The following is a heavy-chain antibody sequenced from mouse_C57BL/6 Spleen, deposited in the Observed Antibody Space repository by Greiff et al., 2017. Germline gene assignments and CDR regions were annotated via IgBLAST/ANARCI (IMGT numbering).Heavy chain of an antibody. D-gene: IGHD2-4*01. CDR1: GYTFTSYW. CDR3: ASKIYYDYVGFAY. Sequence: QVQLQQPGAELVMPGASVKLSCKASGYTFTSYWMHWVKQRPGQGLEWIGEIDPSDSYTNYNQKFKGKATLTVDKSSSTAYMQLSSLTSEDSAVYYCASKIYYDYVGFAYWGQGTLVTVAA. J-gene: IGHJ3*01. CDR2: IDPSDSYT. V-gene: IGHV1-69*01.